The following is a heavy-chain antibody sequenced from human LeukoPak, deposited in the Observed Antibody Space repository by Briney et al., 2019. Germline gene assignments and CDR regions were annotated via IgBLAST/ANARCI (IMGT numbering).Heavy chain of an antibody. V-gene: IGHV3-7*01. J-gene: IGHJ5*01. CDR2: IKQDGGEK. Sequence: PGGSLRLSCVASGFTFSNYWMGWVRQAPGKGLEWVANIKQDGGEKQYVDSVKGRFTISRDNARSSLYLQMNTLTAGDTAVYYCARDLFDFWGQGTLVTVSS. CDR1: GFTFSNYW. CDR3: ARDLFDF.